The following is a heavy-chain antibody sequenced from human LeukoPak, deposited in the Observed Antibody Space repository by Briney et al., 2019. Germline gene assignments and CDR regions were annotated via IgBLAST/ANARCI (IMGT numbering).Heavy chain of an antibody. D-gene: IGHD6-6*01. CDR3: AKGGGQGIAARP. CDR2: ISGSGGST. Sequence: GGSLRLSCAASGFTFSSYAMSWVRQAPGKGLEWASAISGSGGSTYYADSVKGRFTISRDNSKNTLYLQMNSLRAEDTAVYYCAKGGGQGIAARPGGQGTLVTVSS. CDR1: GFTFSSYA. J-gene: IGHJ5*02. V-gene: IGHV3-23*01.